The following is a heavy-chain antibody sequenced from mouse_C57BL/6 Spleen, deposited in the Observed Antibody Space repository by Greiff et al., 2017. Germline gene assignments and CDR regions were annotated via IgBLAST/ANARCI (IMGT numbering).Heavy chain of an antibody. J-gene: IGHJ4*01. D-gene: IGHD2-4*01. CDR1: GFTFSSYA. CDR2: ISSGGDYI. Sequence: EVKVEESGEGLVKPGGSLKLSCAASGFTFSSYAMSWVRQTPEKRLEWVAYISSGGDYIYYADTVKGRFTISRDNARNTLYLQMSSLKSEDTAMYYCTRDDYDWAMDYWGQGTSVTVSS. CDR3: TRDDYDWAMDY. V-gene: IGHV5-9-1*02.